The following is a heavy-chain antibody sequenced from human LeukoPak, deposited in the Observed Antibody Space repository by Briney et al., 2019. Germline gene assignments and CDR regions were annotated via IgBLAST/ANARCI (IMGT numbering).Heavy chain of an antibody. CDR1: GYSISSGYY. D-gene: IGHD6-19*01. J-gene: IGHJ6*02. CDR3: ARGAVAGTTVDYYYYGMDV. V-gene: IGHV4-38-2*02. Sequence: SETLSLTCTVSGYSISSGYYWGWIRQPPGKGLEWIGSTYHSGSTYYNPSLKSRVTISVDTSKNQFSLKLSSVTAADMAVYYCARGAVAGTTVDYYYYGMDVWGQGTTVTVSS. CDR2: TYHSGST.